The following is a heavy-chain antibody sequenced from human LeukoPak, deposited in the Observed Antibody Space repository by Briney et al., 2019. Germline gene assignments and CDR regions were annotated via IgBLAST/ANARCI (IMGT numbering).Heavy chain of an antibody. J-gene: IGHJ1*01. Sequence: GGSLRLSCAASGFTFSNAWMSWVRQAPGKGLEWVSRIKSDGSTNYADSVKGRFTISRDNAKNTVSLQMNSLRAEDTGVYYCARAPSEIGGYYPEYFRHWGQGTLVTVSS. V-gene: IGHV3-74*01. CDR3: ARAPSEIGGYYPEYFRH. CDR1: GFTFSNAW. CDR2: IKSDGST. D-gene: IGHD3-22*01.